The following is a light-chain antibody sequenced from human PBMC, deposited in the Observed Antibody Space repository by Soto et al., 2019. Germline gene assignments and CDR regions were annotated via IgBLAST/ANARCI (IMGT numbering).Light chain of an antibody. CDR3: QQYNNWPWT. V-gene: IGKV3-15*01. Sequence: ETVMTQSPATLSVSPGVRATLSCRASQSIIDTLAWYQQKPGQAPRLLIHGASTRATGFPARFSGSGSGTDFTLTISSLQSEDFAIYYCQQYNNWPWTFGQGTKVDI. J-gene: IGKJ1*01. CDR2: GAS. CDR1: QSIIDT.